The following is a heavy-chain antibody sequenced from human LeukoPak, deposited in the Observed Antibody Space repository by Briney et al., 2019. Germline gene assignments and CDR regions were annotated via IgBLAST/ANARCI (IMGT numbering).Heavy chain of an antibody. V-gene: IGHV4-61*02. CDR2: LYTSGST. CDR3: TRGVAAFDI. J-gene: IGHJ3*02. CDR1: GGPISSGSYY. Sequence: PSQTLSLTCTVSGGPISSGSYYWSWIRQPAGKGLEWIGRLYTSGSTDYNPSLKSRVAISVDTSKNQFSLKLTSVTAADTAMYYCTRGVAAFDIWGQGTMVIVSS.